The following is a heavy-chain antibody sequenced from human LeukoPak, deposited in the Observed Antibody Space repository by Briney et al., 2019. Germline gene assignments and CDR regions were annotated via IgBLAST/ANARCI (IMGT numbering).Heavy chain of an antibody. D-gene: IGHD1-1*01. Sequence: SETLSLTCTVSGEPLRSYHGSWIPHPPGKGLEWIGYAYHSGITNYNPSLKSRVTISVDTSESQFSLRLSSVTAADTAIYYCARHGGTFDPWGQGILVTVSS. J-gene: IGHJ5*02. CDR3: ARHGGTFDP. CDR2: AYHSGIT. V-gene: IGHV4-59*01. CDR1: GEPLRSYH.